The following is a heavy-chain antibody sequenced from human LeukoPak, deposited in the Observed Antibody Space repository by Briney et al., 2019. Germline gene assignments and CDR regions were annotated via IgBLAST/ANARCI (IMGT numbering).Heavy chain of an antibody. CDR2: IYYSGST. Sequence: KSSETLSLTCTVSGGSISSYYWSWIRQPPGKGLEWIGYIYYSGSTNYNPSLKSRVTISVDTSKNQLSLKLSSVTAADTAVYYCARRLSPDAFDIWGQGTMVTVSS. CDR1: GGSISSYY. V-gene: IGHV4-59*08. D-gene: IGHD2/OR15-2a*01. J-gene: IGHJ3*02. CDR3: ARRLSPDAFDI.